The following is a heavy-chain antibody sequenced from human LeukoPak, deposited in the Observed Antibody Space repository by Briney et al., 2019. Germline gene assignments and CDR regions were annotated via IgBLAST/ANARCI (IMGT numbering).Heavy chain of an antibody. CDR3: ARLWFGELSQSSYYFDY. Sequence: SETLSLTCAAYGGSFSGYYWGWIRQPPGKGLEWIGEINHSGSTNYNPSLKSRVTISVDTSKNQFSLKLSSVTAADTAVYYCARLWFGELSQSSYYFDYWGQGTLVTVSS. V-gene: IGHV4-34*01. CDR2: INHSGST. J-gene: IGHJ4*02. CDR1: GGSFSGYY. D-gene: IGHD3-10*01.